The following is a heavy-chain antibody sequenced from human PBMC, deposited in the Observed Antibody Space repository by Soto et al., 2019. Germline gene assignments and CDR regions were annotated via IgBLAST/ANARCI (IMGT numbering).Heavy chain of an antibody. CDR1: GFTFSSYS. CDR2: ISSSSTI. Sequence: EVQLVESGGGLVQPGGSLRLSCAASGFTFSSYSMNWVRQAPGKGLEWVSYISSSSTIYYADSVKGRFTISRDNAKNSLYLQMNSLRAEDTAVYYCAAQVSEYYYDLMNWGQGTLVTVSS. CDR3: AAQVSEYYYDLMN. D-gene: IGHD3-22*01. V-gene: IGHV3-48*01. J-gene: IGHJ4*02.